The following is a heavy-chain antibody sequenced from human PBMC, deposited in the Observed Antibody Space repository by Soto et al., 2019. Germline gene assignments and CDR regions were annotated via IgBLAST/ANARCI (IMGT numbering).Heavy chain of an antibody. D-gene: IGHD6-13*01. Sequence: AETLSLTCAVYGGSFSGYYWSWIRQPPGKGLEWIGEINHSGSTNYNPSLKSRVTISVDTSKNQFSLKLSSVTAADTAVYYCARVKASAAGVLGYYYYGMDVWGQGTTVTVS. J-gene: IGHJ6*02. V-gene: IGHV4-34*01. CDR3: ARVKASAAGVLGYYYYGMDV. CDR2: INHSGST. CDR1: GGSFSGYY.